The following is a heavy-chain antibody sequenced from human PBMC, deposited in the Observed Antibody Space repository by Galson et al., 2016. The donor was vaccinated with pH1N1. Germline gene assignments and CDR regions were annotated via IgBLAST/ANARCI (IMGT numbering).Heavy chain of an antibody. J-gene: IGHJ4*03. CDR1: GSIFIGHW. Sequence: QSGAEVKKPGESLKISCKGSGSIFIGHWIAWVRQKPGNGLEWMGIIYPGDSDPRYSPSFAGQVTISADKSSNTAYLRWSSRKASDTAMYYCARLAHCSGDCYSMGPWCYFYFWGQGTLVAVSS. CDR3: ARLAHCSGDCYSMGPWCYFYF. D-gene: IGHD2-21*02. V-gene: IGHV5-51*01. CDR2: IYPGDSDP.